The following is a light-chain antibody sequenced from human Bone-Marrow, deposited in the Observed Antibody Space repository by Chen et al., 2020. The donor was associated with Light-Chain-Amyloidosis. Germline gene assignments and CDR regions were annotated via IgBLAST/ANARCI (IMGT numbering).Light chain of an antibody. Sequence: IQLTQSPSSLSASVGDRVTVTCRTSQDISSYLAWYQQKPGKAPKLLFYAASTLQSGVPSRFSGSGSGTEITLTISSLQPVDFATYYCQQVNSYPLFTFGPGTKVDIK. CDR2: AAS. CDR3: QQVNSYPLFT. V-gene: IGKV1-9*01. CDR1: QDISSY. J-gene: IGKJ3*01.